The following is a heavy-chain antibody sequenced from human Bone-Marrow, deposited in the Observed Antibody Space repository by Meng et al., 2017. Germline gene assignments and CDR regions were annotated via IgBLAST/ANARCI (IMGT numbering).Heavy chain of an antibody. CDR1: GYTFTSYG. Sequence: ASVKVSCKASGYTFTSYGISWVRQAPGQGLEWMGWISAYNGNTNYAQKFQGRVTITRDTSARTAYMELSSLRSEDTAVYYCVRGSGEQWLVNDAFDIWGQGTMVTVSS. V-gene: IGHV1-18*01. CDR2: ISAYNGNT. CDR3: VRGSGEQWLVNDAFDI. J-gene: IGHJ3*02. D-gene: IGHD6-19*01.